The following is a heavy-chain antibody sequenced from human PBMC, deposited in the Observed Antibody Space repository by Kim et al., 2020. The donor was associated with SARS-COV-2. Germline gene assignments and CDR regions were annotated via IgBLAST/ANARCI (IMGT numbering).Heavy chain of an antibody. V-gene: IGHV3-11*04. CDR3: ARDLLMVRGV. Sequence: TRYYADSVKGRFTISRDNAKNSLYLQMNSLRAEDTAGYYWARDLLMVRGVGGQGTLVTVSS. CDR2: TR. D-gene: IGHD3-10*01. J-gene: IGHJ4*02.